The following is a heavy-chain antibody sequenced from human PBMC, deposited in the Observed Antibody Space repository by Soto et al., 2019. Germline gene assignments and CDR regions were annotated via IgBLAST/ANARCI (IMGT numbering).Heavy chain of an antibody. V-gene: IGHV4-34*01. J-gene: IGHJ6*02. CDR3: ARGEGRGVTTYYYDGMDV. CDR2: INHSGST. CDR1: GGSFSGYD. D-gene: IGHD3-10*01. Sequence: SDDLSLTGAFYGGSFSGYDWGWIRQPPGKGLEWIGEINHSGSTNDNPSLKGRVTISVDTSKNQFSLKLSSVTAADTAVYYCARGEGRGVTTYYYDGMDVWGQGNTVT.